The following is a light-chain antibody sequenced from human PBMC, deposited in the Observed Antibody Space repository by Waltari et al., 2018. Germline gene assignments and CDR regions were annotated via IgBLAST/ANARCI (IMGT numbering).Light chain of an antibody. Sequence: QSVLTQPPSASGTPGRSVTISCSGSLSNIGTHYVYWYQQLPGTAPKLLIYLTHQRPSGVPDRFSASKSGTSASLAISGLRFEDEGDYYCATRDEGPTVVFGGGTKVTVL. J-gene: IGLJ2*01. CDR2: LTH. CDR1: LSNIGTHY. V-gene: IGLV1-47*01. CDR3: ATRDEGPTVV.